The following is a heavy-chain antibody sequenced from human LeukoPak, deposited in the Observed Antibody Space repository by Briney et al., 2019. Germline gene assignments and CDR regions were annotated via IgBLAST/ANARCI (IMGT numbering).Heavy chain of an antibody. CDR3: ARGRFDP. V-gene: IGHV4-34*01. Sequence: SETLSLTCAVYGGSFSGYYWSWIRQPPGKGLEWIGEINHSGSTNYNPSLKSRVTISVDTSKNQFSLKLSSETAADTAVYYCARGRFDPWGQGTLVTVSS. CDR2: INHSGST. J-gene: IGHJ5*02. CDR1: GGSFSGYY.